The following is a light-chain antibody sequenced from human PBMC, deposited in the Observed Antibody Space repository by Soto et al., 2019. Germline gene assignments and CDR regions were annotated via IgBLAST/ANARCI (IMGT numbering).Light chain of an antibody. J-gene: IGKJ5*01. CDR1: QSVDNSH. V-gene: IGKV3-20*01. CDR2: GAS. CDR3: QQYGNSPPGT. Sequence: ETVLPQSPGTLYFSPGERATLSCRASQSVDNSHVAWYQQRRGLPPRLLIYGASNRATGIPDRFSGSGSGADFTLTISRLEPEDFAVYFCQQYGNSPPGTFGQGTRLEIK.